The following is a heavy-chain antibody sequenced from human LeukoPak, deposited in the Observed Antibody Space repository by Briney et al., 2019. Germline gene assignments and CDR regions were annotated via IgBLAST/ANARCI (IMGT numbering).Heavy chain of an antibody. CDR3: AKSLRIQLWSHYFDY. J-gene: IGHJ4*02. Sequence: PGGSLRLSCAASGFTFSSYAMSWVRQAPGKGLEWVSAISGSGSSTYYADSVKGRFTISRDNSKNTLYLQMNSLRAEDTAVYYCAKSLRIQLWSHYFDYWGQGTLVTVSS. CDR1: GFTFSSYA. V-gene: IGHV3-23*01. CDR2: ISGSGSST. D-gene: IGHD5-18*01.